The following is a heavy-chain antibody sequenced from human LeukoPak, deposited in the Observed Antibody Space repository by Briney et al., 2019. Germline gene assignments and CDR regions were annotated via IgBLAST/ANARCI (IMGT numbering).Heavy chain of an antibody. J-gene: IGHJ4*02. V-gene: IGHV1-8*01. CDR1: GYTFTSYD. Sequence: ASVKVSCKASGYTFTSYDINWVRQATGQGLEWMGWMNPNSGNTGYAQKFQGRVTMTRNTSMSTAYMELSSLRSEDTAVYYCATAFLYGGNSNFDYWGQGTLVTVSS. CDR3: ATAFLYGGNSNFDY. CDR2: MNPNSGNT. D-gene: IGHD4-23*01.